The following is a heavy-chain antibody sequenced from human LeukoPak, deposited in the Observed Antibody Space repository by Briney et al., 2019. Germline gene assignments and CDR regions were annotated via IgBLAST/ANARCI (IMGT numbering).Heavy chain of an antibody. CDR2: ISGSGDSR. D-gene: IGHD3-22*01. Sequence: PGGSLRLSCVASGFTFTSYGMSRVRQAPGKGLEWVSAISGSGDSRYYADSVKGRFTISRDNSKNTLYLQMNSLRAEDTAVYYCAKGVYYYDSSGYYYGYWGQGTLVTVSS. CDR3: AKGVYYYDSSGYYYGY. CDR1: GFTFTSYG. V-gene: IGHV3-23*01. J-gene: IGHJ4*02.